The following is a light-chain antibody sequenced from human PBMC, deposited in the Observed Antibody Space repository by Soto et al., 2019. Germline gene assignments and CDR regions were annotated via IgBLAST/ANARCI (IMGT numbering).Light chain of an antibody. J-gene: IGLJ1*01. V-gene: IGLV1-40*01. Sequence: QSLLKQPPSISGPQGQRVTISCIGISSSIGAGYEVHWSEQLPGSVPKLLLDRNTYRRSGVPDRFSGSRSATSASLTITGLQAEDEADYYGQSYGRSLSGSFVGTGTKVTV. CDR3: QSYGRSLSGSF. CDR2: RNT. CDR1: SSSIGAGYE.